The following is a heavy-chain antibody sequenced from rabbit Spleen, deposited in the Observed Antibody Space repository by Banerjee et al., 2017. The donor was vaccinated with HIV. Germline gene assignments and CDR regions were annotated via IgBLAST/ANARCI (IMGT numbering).Heavy chain of an antibody. Sequence: QSLEESGGDLVKPGASLTLTCSASGFSFSSSDYMCWVRQAPGKGLEWISCIAGSSSDFTYSATWAKGRFACSKTSSTTVTLQMTSLTVADTATYFCARDTGSSFSSYGMDLWGPGTLVTAS. CDR3: ARDTGSSFSSYGMDL. J-gene: IGHJ6*01. D-gene: IGHD8-1*01. CDR2: IAGSSSDFT. CDR1: GFSFSSSDY. V-gene: IGHV1S40*01.